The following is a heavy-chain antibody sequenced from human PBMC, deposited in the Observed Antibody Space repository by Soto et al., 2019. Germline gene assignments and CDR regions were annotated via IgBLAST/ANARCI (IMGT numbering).Heavy chain of an antibody. V-gene: IGHV3-23*01. CDR2: ISGSGGST. CDR3: AKERGIAARFDYFDY. D-gene: IGHD6-6*01. J-gene: IGHJ4*02. Sequence: EVQLLESGGGLVQPGGSLRLSCAASGFKFSSYAMSWVRQAPGKGLEWVSAISGSGGSTYYADSVKGRFTISRDNSKNTLYLQMNSRRAEDTDVYYCAKERGIAARFDYFDYWGQGTLVTVSS. CDR1: GFKFSSYA.